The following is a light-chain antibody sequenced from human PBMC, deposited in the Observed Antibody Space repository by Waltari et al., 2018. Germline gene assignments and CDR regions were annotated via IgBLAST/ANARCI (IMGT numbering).Light chain of an antibody. Sequence: DIVMTQSPDSLAMSLGERATINCKSSQSVLYSSNNMNYVAWYQQKPGQSPKLLIYWASTRKSGVPDRFSGSVSGTDFTLTISSLQAEDVAVYYCQQYYSPPFTFGPGTKVDIK. CDR1: QSVLYSSNNMNY. V-gene: IGKV4-1*01. J-gene: IGKJ3*01. CDR3: QQYYSPPFT. CDR2: WAS.